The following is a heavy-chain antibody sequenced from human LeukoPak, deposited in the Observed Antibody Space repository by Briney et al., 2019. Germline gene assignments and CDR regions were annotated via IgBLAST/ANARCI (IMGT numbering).Heavy chain of an antibody. J-gene: IGHJ4*02. CDR2: INTNTGNP. CDR1: GYTFTSYA. D-gene: IGHD5-18*01. Sequence: GASVKVSCKASGYTFTSYAMNWVRQAPGRGLEWMGWINTNTGNPTYAQGFTGRFVFSLDTSVSTAYLQISSLKAEDTAVYYCARDLGQRTAMVIPHFDYWGQGTLVTVSS. CDR3: ARDLGQRTAMVIPHFDY. V-gene: IGHV7-4-1*02.